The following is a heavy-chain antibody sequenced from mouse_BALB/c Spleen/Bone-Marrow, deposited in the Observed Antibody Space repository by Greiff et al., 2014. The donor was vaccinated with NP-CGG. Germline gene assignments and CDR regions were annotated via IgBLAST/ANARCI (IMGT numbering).Heavy chain of an antibody. CDR3: TRRDYDLFGY. Sequence: DVQLVESGGGLVQPGGSMKLSRVASGFTFSNYWMNWVRQSPEKGLEWVAEIRLKSNNYATHYAESVKGRFTISRDDSKSSVYLQMNNLRAEDTGIYYCTRRDYDLFGYWGQGTLVTVSA. CDR1: GFTFSNYW. V-gene: IGHV6-6*02. D-gene: IGHD2-4*01. J-gene: IGHJ3*01. CDR2: IRLKSNNYAT.